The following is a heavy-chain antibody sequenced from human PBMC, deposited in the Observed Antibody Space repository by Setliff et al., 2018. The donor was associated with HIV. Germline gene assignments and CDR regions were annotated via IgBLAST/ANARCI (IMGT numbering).Heavy chain of an antibody. J-gene: IGHJ5*02. D-gene: IGHD3-10*01. V-gene: IGHV3-21*01. CDR3: ASSGSGSYINWFGP. CDR2: ISSSSYYI. Sequence: PGGSLRLSCAASGFTFSSYTMNWVRQAPGKGLEWVSSISSSSYYIYYADSVKGRFTISRDNAKNSLFLQMTSLRAEDTAVYYCASSGSGSYINWFGPWGQGTLVTVSS. CDR1: GFTFSSYT.